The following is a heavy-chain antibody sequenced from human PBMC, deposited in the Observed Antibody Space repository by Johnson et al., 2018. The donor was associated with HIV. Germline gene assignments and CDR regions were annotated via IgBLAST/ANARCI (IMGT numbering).Heavy chain of an antibody. V-gene: IGHV3-13*01. J-gene: IGHJ3*02. CDR1: GFTFSSYG. Sequence: EVQVVESGGGLVQPGGSLRLSCAASGFTFSSYGMHWVRQATGKGLEWVSAIGTAGDTYYPGSVKGRFTISRENAKNSLYLQMNSLRAEDVAVYYCAARRRDGYPYDAFEIWGQGTMVTVSS. D-gene: IGHD5-18*01. CDR2: IGTAGDT. CDR3: AARRRDGYPYDAFEI.